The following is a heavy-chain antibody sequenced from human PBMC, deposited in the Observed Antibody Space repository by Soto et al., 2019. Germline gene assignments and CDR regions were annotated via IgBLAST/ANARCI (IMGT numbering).Heavy chain of an antibody. CDR3: AKKDGTDGYYDAFDI. CDR1: GFTFSNYA. CDR2: ISGSGASI. Sequence: EVQLLESGGGLVQPGGSLRLSCAVSGFTFSNYAMSWVRQAPGKGLDWVSAISGSGASIYNADSVKGRFTISRDNSKNTLYLQMNSLRAEDTALYSCAKKDGTDGYYDAFDIWGQGTMVTVSS. V-gene: IGHV3-23*01. J-gene: IGHJ3*02. D-gene: IGHD3-22*01.